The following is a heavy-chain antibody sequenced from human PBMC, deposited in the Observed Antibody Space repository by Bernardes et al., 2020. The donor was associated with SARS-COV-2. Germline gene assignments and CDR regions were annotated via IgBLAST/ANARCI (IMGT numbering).Heavy chain of an antibody. V-gene: IGHV3-23*01. Sequence: GGSLRLSCAASGFTFSSYAMSWVRQAPGKGLEWVSAIRGSGTTTFYADSVKGRFTISRDNSKNTMYMQMNSLRAEDTAVYYCATLGGSFSYYAIDVRGQGTTVTVSS. CDR2: IRGSGTTT. D-gene: IGHD1-26*01. CDR1: GFTFSSYA. J-gene: IGHJ6*02. CDR3: ATLGGSFSYYAIDV.